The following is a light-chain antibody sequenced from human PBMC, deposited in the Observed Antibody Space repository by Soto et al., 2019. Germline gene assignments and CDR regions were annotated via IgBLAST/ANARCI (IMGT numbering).Light chain of an antibody. CDR3: QQYNSYTPLT. V-gene: IGKV1-5*01. CDR1: QSISSW. J-gene: IGKJ4*01. CDR2: DAF. Sequence: DIQITHSPSSLSASVLYRVTITSRPSQSISSWLAWYQQKPGKAPKLLIFDAFSLESGVPSRFSGSRSGTEFTLTISSLQPDDYATYYCQQYNSYTPLTFGGGTKVDIK.